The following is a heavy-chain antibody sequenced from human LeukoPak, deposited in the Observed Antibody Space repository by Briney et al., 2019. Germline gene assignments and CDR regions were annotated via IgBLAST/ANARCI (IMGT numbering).Heavy chain of an antibody. J-gene: IGHJ2*01. Sequence: GESLKISCKGSGYSFTSYWIGWVRQMPGKGLEWMGIIYPADSDTRYSPSFQDQVTISADKSISTAYLQWSSLKASDTAMYYCARQAPPSGREPHGYFDLWGGGPLVTFSS. CDR3: ARQAPPSGREPHGYFDL. D-gene: IGHD1-26*01. V-gene: IGHV5-51*01. CDR1: GYSFTSYW. CDR2: IYPADSDT.